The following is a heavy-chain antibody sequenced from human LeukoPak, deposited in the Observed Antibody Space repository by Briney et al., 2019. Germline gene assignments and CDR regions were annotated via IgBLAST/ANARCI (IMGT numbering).Heavy chain of an antibody. V-gene: IGHV3-7*01. J-gene: IGHJ4*02. D-gene: IGHD1-14*01. Sequence: GGSLRLSCVASGFTFNRYWMIWVRQAPGKGLEWVADVNRDGNEKHYVDSVEGRFTISRDNSKNTLYLQMNSLRAEDTAVYYCAKNLNRGFDYWGQGTLVTVSS. CDR1: GFTFNRYW. CDR2: VNRDGNEK. CDR3: AKNLNRGFDY.